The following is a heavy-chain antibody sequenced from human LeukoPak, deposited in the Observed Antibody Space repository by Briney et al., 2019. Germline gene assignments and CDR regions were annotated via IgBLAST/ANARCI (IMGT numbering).Heavy chain of an antibody. V-gene: IGHV3-23*01. CDR1: GFTFSSYA. CDR3: ARYQYSSGRIFDY. D-gene: IGHD6-19*01. J-gene: IGHJ4*02. Sequence: PGGSLRLSCAASGFTFSSYAMSWVRQAPGKGLEWVSAISGSGGSTYYADSVKGRFTISRDNSKNTLYLQMNSLRAEDTAVYYCARYQYSSGRIFDYWGQGTLVTVSS. CDR2: ISGSGGST.